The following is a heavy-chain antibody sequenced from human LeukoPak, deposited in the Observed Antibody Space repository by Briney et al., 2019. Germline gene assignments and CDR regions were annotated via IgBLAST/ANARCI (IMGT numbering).Heavy chain of an antibody. CDR3: AREYYYDSSGTIDY. V-gene: IGHV3-33*01. CDR2: IWYDGSNK. D-gene: IGHD3-22*01. Sequence: GRSLRLSCAASGFTFSIYGIHWVRQAPGKGLEWVAVIWYDGSNKYYADSVKGRFTISRDNSKNTLYLQMNSLRAEDTAVYYCAREYYYDSSGTIDYWGQGTLVTVSS. J-gene: IGHJ4*02. CDR1: GFTFSIYG.